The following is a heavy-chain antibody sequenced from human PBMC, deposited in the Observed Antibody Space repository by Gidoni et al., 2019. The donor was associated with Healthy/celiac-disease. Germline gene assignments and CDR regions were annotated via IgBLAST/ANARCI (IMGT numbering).Heavy chain of an antibody. Sequence: VQLVQSGAEVTQPGSSVKVSCKASGGPFSSYALSWGRQAPGQGLEWMGGIIPIYGTENYEQKLQGRVTLTADEATRTAYRELSSLRSEDTAVYYCARGDRIAGAGGPDYYHDGMDVWGQGTTVTVSS. CDR2: IIPIYGTE. CDR3: ARGDRIAGAGGPDYYHDGMDV. CDR1: GGPFSSYA. D-gene: IGHD6-13*01. V-gene: IGHV1-69*01. J-gene: IGHJ6*02.